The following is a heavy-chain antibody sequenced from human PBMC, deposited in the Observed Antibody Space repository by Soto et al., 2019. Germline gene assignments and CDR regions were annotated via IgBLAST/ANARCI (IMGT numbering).Heavy chain of an antibody. J-gene: IGHJ3*02. V-gene: IGHV3-49*03. CDR1: GFTFGDYA. Sequence: GGSLRLSCTASGFTFGDYAMSWFRQAPGKGLEWVGFIRSKAYGGTTEYAASVKGRFTISRDDSKSIAYLQMNSLKTEDTAVYYCTREERTRGSGSFDIWGQGTMVTVSS. CDR2: IRSKAYGGTT. D-gene: IGHD3-10*01. CDR3: TREERTRGSGSFDI.